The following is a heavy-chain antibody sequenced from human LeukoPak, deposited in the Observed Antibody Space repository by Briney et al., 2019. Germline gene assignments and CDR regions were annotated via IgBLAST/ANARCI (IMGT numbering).Heavy chain of an antibody. Sequence: PGGSLRLSCAASGFTFGRHSLNWVRQAPGKGLEWVSSISGAGRYIFYADSVKGRFTISRDNAKNSVYLQMNSLRAEDTAVYYCARSHFYYMDVWGKGTTVTVSS. CDR3: ARSHFYYMDV. CDR1: GFTFGRHS. D-gene: IGHD3-3*02. V-gene: IGHV3-21*01. J-gene: IGHJ6*03. CDR2: ISGAGRYI.